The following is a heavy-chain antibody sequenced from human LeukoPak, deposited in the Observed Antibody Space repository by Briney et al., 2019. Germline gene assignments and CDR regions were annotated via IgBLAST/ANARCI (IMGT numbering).Heavy chain of an antibody. D-gene: IGHD3-22*01. CDR3: ARAYYYDSSGFYPGGDY. CDR1: GYTFTNYY. J-gene: IGHJ4*02. V-gene: IGHV1-46*01. CDR2: INPGVGST. Sequence: ALVKVSCKASGYTFTNYYMYWVRQAPGQGLEWMEIINPGVGSTNYAQKFQGRVTMTRDTSTSTEYMELTSLRSDDTAVYYCARAYYYDSSGFYPGGDYWGQGTLVTVSS.